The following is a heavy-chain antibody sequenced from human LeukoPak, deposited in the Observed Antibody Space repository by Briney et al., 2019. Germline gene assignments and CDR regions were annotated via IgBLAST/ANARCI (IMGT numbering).Heavy chain of an antibody. CDR1: GYSFTSYW. D-gene: IGHD6-13*01. Sequence: GESLKISCKGSGYSFTSYWIGWVRPLPGKGLEWMGIIYPGDSDTRYSPSFQGQVTVSADKSISTAYLQWSSLKASDTAMYYCARQSPYGSSLFLEDYWGQGTLVTVSS. V-gene: IGHV5-51*01. CDR3: ARQSPYGSSLFLEDY. CDR2: IYPGDSDT. J-gene: IGHJ4*02.